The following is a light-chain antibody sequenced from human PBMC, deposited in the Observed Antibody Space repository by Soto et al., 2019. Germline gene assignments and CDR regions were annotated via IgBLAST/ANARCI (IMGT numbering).Light chain of an antibody. CDR2: GNS. V-gene: IGLV1-40*01. CDR3: QSYEGSMSGWV. Sequence: QSVLTQPPSVSGAPGQRVTISCTGTSSNIGAGYDVHWYQQLPGTAPKLLIYGNSNRPSGVPNRFSGSKSGTSASLAITGLQAEDEADYYSQSYEGSMSGWVFGGGTKLTVL. CDR1: SSNIGAGYD. J-gene: IGLJ3*02.